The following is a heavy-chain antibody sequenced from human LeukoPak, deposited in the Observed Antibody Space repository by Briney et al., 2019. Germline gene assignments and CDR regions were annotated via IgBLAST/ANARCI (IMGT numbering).Heavy chain of an antibody. Sequence: PSETLSLTCTVSGGSISSDYWSWIRQPPGKGLEWIASIYYSGSTNYNPSLQSRVTTSVDTSKNQFSLKLSSVTAADTAVYYCARRDYNYYGMDVWGRGTTVTVSS. CDR2: IYYSGST. CDR3: ARRDYNYYGMDV. V-gene: IGHV4-59*08. CDR1: GGSISSDY. J-gene: IGHJ6*02.